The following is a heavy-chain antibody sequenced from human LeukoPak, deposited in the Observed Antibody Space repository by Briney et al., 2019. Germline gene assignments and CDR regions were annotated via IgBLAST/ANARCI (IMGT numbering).Heavy chain of an antibody. D-gene: IGHD1-1*01. Sequence: GGSLRLSCAASGFTFGIYWTHWVRQAPGKGLVWVSRINSDESSTTYADSVKGRFTISRDNAKNTLYLQMNSLRAEDTAVYYCARGTDLFDQWGQGTLVTVSS. CDR3: ARGTDLFDQ. CDR1: GFTFGIYW. J-gene: IGHJ4*02. V-gene: IGHV3-74*01. CDR2: INSDESST.